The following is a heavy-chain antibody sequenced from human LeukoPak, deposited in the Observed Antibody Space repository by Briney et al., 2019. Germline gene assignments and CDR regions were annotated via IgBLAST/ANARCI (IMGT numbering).Heavy chain of an antibody. CDR2: TYYRSKWYN. CDR3: AREEGYNHPVPAFDI. V-gene: IGHV6-1*01. J-gene: IGHJ3*02. CDR1: GGSISSYY. Sequence: LSETLSLTCTVSGGSISSYYWNWIRQSPSRGLEWLGRTYYRSKWYNDYAVSVKSRITINPDTSKNQFSLQLNSVTPEDTAVYYCAREEGYNHPVPAFDIWGQGTMVTVSS. D-gene: IGHD1-14*01.